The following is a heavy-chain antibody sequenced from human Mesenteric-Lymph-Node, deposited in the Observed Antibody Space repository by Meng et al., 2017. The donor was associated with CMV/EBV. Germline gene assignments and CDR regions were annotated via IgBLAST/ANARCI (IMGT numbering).Heavy chain of an antibody. Sequence: KVSCKGSGYSFTTYWIGWLRQMPGKGLEWMGIIYPGDSKTKYSPSFQGQVTISADKSISTAYLAWNSLKASDTATYFCARQESGFPAWFDPWGQGTLVTVSS. J-gene: IGHJ5*02. CDR2: IYPGDSKT. D-gene: IGHD6-25*01. CDR3: ARQESGFPAWFDP. CDR1: GYSFTTYW. V-gene: IGHV5-51*01.